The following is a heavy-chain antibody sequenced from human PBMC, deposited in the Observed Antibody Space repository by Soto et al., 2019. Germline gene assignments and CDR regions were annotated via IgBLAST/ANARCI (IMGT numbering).Heavy chain of an antibody. V-gene: IGHV3-11*06. CDR3: ARGRTDY. J-gene: IGHJ4*02. CDR1: GFTFSDYY. Sequence: QVQLVESGGCLVKPGGSLRLSCAASGFTFSDYYISWIRQAPGKGLEWVSYISSSSSYTNYADSVKGRFTIARDNAKNSLYLQMNSLRAEDTAVYYCARGRTDYWGQGTLVTVSS. CDR2: ISSSSSYT.